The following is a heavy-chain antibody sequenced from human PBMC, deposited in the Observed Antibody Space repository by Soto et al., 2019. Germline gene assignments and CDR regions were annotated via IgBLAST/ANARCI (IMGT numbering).Heavy chain of an antibody. V-gene: IGHV4-59*08. CDR3: ARLYGLDAFDI. CDR1: GRSISRYY. D-gene: IGHD3-16*02. J-gene: IGHJ3*02. CDR2: IYYSGST. Sequence: SETLSLTCTVSGRSISRYYWSWIRQPPGKGLEWIGYIYYSGSTNYNPSLKSRVTISVDTSKNQFSLKLSSVTAADTAVYYCARLYGLDAFDIWGQGTMVT.